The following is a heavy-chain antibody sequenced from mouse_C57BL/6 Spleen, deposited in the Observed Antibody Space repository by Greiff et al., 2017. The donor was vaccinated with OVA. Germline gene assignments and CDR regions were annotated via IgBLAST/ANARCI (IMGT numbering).Heavy chain of an antibody. J-gene: IGHJ3*01. V-gene: IGHV1-82*01. Sequence: VKLMESGPELVKPGASVKISCKASGYAFSSSWMNWVKQRPGKGLEWIGRIYPGDGDTNYNGKFKGKATLTADKSSSTAYMQLSSLTSEDSAVYFCARLGDYGAYWGQGTLVTVSA. CDR1: GYAFSSSW. CDR3: ARLGDYGAY. D-gene: IGHD2-4*01. CDR2: IYPGDGDT.